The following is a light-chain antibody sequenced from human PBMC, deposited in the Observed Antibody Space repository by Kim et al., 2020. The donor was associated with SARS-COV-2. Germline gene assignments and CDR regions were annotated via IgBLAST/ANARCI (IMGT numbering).Light chain of an antibody. CDR1: ESVGSN. V-gene: IGKV3-15*01. CDR3: QQYNNWYI. CDR2: GTS. Sequence: LSVSPGERATLACRASESVGSNLAWYQQKPGQAPRLLIYGTSTRATGIPARFSGSGSGTEFTLTISSLQSEDSAVYYCQQYNNWYIFGPGTKLEI. J-gene: IGKJ2*01.